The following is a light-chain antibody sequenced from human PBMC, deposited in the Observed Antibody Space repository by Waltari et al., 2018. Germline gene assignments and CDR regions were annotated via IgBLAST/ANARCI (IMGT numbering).Light chain of an antibody. V-gene: IGLV3-21*02. CDR2: DNI. Sequence: SYILTQAPSVAVAPGQTARIPCGGNNIGSKSVHWYQQKPGQEPVLVLYDNIDRPSGIPARFSGSKSRNMATRTFSRVEAGEEADYYCQVWDSDVIFGGGTKLTVL. CDR3: QVWDSDVI. CDR1: NIGSKS. J-gene: IGLJ2*01.